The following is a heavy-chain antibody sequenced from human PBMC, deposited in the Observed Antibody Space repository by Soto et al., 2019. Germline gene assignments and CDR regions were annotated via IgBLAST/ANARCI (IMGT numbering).Heavy chain of an antibody. CDR3: AREYNYYGSGSQPPYYYGMDV. J-gene: IGHJ6*02. D-gene: IGHD3-10*01. CDR1: GFTFSSYG. V-gene: IGHV3-33*01. CDR2: IWYDGSNK. Sequence: QVQLVESGGGVVQPGRSLRLSCAASGFTFSSYGMHWVRQAPGKGLEWVAVIWYDGSNKYYADSVKGRFTISRDNSKNTLYLQMNSLRAEDTAVYYCAREYNYYGSGSQPPYYYGMDVWGQGTTVTVSS.